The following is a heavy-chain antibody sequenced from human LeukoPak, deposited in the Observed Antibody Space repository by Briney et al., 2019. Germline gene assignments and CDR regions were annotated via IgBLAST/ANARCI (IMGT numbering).Heavy chain of an antibody. CDR1: GGSISRSNW. CDR2: ISHSGST. CDR3: ARDSSGSSFKFLDL. D-gene: IGHD3-22*01. Sequence: SETLSLTCAVSGGSISRSNWWSWVRQPPGKGLEWIGEISHSGSTNYNPSLKSRVTILVDKSKNQSSLKLSSVTAADTAVYYCARDSSGSSFKFLDLWGQGTLVTVSS. V-gene: IGHV4-4*02. J-gene: IGHJ5*02.